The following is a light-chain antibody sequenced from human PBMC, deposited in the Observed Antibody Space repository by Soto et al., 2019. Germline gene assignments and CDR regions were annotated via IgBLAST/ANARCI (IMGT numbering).Light chain of an antibody. Sequence: EIVMTQSPATLSVSPGERVTLSCRASLGISINLAWYQQRPGQAPRLLIYGASTRATGVPTRFSASGSGTEFTLTISSLQSEDLAVYHCQQYNKWPQTFGQGTKVETK. CDR1: LGISIN. J-gene: IGKJ1*01. CDR3: QQYNKWPQT. V-gene: IGKV3-15*01. CDR2: GAS.